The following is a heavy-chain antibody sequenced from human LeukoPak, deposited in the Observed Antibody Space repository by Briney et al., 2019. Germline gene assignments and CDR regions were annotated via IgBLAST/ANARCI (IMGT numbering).Heavy chain of an antibody. CDR2: IYPGDSDT. J-gene: IGHJ1*01. CDR3: ARQDYGYFQH. D-gene: IGHD4-17*01. Sequence: GGSLKISFQGSGYRFTSYWIGWVRPMPGKGLGWMGIIYPGDSDTRYSPSFQGQVTISVDKSISTAYLQWSSLKASDTAMYDCARQDYGYFQHWGQGTLVTVSS. V-gene: IGHV5-51*01. CDR1: GYRFTSYW.